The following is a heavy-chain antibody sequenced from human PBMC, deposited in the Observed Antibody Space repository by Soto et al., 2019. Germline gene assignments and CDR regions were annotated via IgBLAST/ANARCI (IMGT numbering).Heavy chain of an antibody. CDR3: ARGPPMARKYHYYYNGMDV. CDR1: GGSFSVYY. J-gene: IGHJ6*02. V-gene: IGHV4-34*01. Sequence: SETLSLTCAVYGGSFSVYYWSWIRQPPGKGLEWIGEINHSGSTNYNPSRKSRVTISVDASKNQFSLKLSSVTAADTAVYYCARGPPMARKYHYYYNGMDVWRQRTTVTV. D-gene: IGHD3-10*01. CDR2: INHSGST.